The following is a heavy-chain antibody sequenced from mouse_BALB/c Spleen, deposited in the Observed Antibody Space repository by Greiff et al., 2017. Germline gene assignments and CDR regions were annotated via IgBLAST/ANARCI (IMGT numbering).Heavy chain of an antibody. CDR3: ARGGNYYTQFAY. V-gene: IGHV5-6-3*01. J-gene: IGHJ3*01. CDR1: GFTFSSYG. D-gene: IGHD2-1*01. Sequence: DVKLVESGGGLVQPGGSLKLSCAASGFTFSSYGMSWVRQTPDKRLELVATINSNGGSTYYPDSVKGRFTISRDNAKNTLYLQMSSLKSEDTAMYYCARGGNYYTQFAYWGQGTLVTVSA. CDR2: INSNGGST.